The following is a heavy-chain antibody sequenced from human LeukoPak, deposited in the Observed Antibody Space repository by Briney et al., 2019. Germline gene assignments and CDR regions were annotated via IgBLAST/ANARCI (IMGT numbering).Heavy chain of an antibody. Sequence: SETLSLTCTVSRDSISSGRYYWSWIRQPAGRGLEWIGRIYISGSTNYNPSLKSRVTISVDTSNNQFSLKLSSVTAADTAVYYSATAIEQRRIPVFGVVILTLFDPWGQGTLVTVSS. V-gene: IGHV4-61*02. CDR1: RDSISSGRYY. CDR3: ATAIEQRRIPVFGVVILTLFDP. J-gene: IGHJ5*02. CDR2: IYISGST. D-gene: IGHD3-3*01.